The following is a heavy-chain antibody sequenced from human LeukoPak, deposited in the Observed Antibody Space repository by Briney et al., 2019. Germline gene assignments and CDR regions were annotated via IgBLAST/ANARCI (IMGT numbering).Heavy chain of an antibody. Sequence: ASVKVSCKASGGTFSSYAISWVRQAPGQGLEWMGGIIPIFGTANYAQKFQGRVTITADKSTSTAYMELSSLRSEDTAVYYCARVVLLWFGESLGAFDIWGQGTMVTVSS. V-gene: IGHV1-69*06. CDR2: IIPIFGTA. CDR1: GGTFSSYA. CDR3: ARVVLLWFGESLGAFDI. J-gene: IGHJ3*02. D-gene: IGHD3-10*01.